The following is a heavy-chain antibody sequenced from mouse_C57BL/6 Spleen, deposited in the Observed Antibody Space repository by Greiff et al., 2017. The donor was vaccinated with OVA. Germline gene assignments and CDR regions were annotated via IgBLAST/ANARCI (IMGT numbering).Heavy chain of an antibody. CDR3: ARGTGTEFAY. J-gene: IGHJ3*01. V-gene: IGHV7-1*01. CDR1: GFTFSDFY. Sequence: EVKLMESGGGLVQSGRSLRLSCATSGFTFSDFYMEWVRQAPGKGLEWIAASRNKANDYTTEYSASVKGRFIVSRDTSQSILYLQMNALRAEDTAIYYCARGTGTEFAYWGQGTLVTVSA. CDR2: SRNKANDYTT. D-gene: IGHD4-1*01.